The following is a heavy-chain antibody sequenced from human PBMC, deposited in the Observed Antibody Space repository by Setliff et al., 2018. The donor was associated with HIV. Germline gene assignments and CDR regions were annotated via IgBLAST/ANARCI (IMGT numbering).Heavy chain of an antibody. D-gene: IGHD3-22*01. V-gene: IGHV4-34*01. CDR1: GGSFSGYC. CDR2: INHSGNT. J-gene: IGHJ4*02. Sequence: SETLSLTCAVYGGSFSGYCWSWIRQPPGKGLEWIGEINHSGNTNYNPSLKSRVTISIDTSKNQFSLNLSSVTAADTAVYYCARGPTERYYESRGYYYFDNWGQGTQVTVSS. CDR3: ARGPTERYYESRGYYYFDN.